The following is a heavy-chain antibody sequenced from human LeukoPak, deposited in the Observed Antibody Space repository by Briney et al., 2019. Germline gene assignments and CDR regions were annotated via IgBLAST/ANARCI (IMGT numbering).Heavy chain of an antibody. CDR2: ISSSNSYT. Sequence: GGSLRLSCAASGFTFCDYYMSWIRQAPGKGLEWGSYISSSNSYTNYADSVKGRFTISRDNAKNSLYLKMNSLRAEDTAVYYCARAGTRGYSYGLDYWGQGTLVTVSS. J-gene: IGHJ4*02. D-gene: IGHD5-18*01. CDR3: ARAGTRGYSYGLDY. CDR1: GFTFCDYY. V-gene: IGHV3-11*05.